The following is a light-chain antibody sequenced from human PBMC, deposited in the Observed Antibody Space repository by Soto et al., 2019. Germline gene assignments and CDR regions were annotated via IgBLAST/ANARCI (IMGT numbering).Light chain of an antibody. Sequence: EIVLTQSPGTLSLSPGERATLSCRASQSISSSYLAWYQQKPGQAPRLLIYGASNRATGIPGRFSGSGSGTDFTLTISSLEPDDFAVYYCQQRSNWPLTFGGGTKVDIK. CDR2: GAS. CDR1: QSISSSY. CDR3: QQRSNWPLT. J-gene: IGKJ4*01. V-gene: IGKV3D-20*02.